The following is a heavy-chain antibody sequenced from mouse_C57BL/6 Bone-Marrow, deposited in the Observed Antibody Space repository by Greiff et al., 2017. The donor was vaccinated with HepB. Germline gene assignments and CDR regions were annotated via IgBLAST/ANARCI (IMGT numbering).Heavy chain of an antibody. CDR1: GYAFSSSW. CDR3: ARADGSYAMDY. Sequence: VQLQQSGPELVKPGASVKISCKASGYAFSSSWMNWVKQWPGKGLEWIGRIYPGDGDTNYNGKFKGKATLTADKSSSTAYMQLSSLTSEDSAVYFCARADGSYAMDYCGQVTSVTVSS. J-gene: IGHJ4*01. V-gene: IGHV1-82*01. D-gene: IGHD2-3*01. CDR2: IYPGDGDT.